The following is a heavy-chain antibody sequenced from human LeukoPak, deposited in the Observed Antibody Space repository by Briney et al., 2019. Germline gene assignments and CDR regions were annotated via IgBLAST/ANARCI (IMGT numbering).Heavy chain of an antibody. V-gene: IGHV1-18*01. D-gene: IGHD1-26*01. J-gene: IGHJ4*02. CDR1: GYTFTSYG. CDR3: AREVVGANRVDY. CDR2: VSAYNGNT. Sequence: ASVKVSCKASGYTFTSYGISWVRQAPGQGLEWMGWVSAYNGNTNYAQKLQGRVTMTTDTSTSTAYMELRSLRSDDTAVYYCAREVVGANRVDYWGQGTLVTVSS.